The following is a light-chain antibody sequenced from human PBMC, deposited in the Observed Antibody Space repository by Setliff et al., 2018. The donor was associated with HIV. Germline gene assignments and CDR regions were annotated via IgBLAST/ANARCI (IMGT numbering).Light chain of an antibody. Sequence: QSALTQPAPVSGSPGQSITISCTGSSSDVGGYNYVSWYQQHPGKAPKLMIYAVSNRPSGVSNRFSGSKSGNTASLTISGLQAEDEADYYCSSYTSSTPLYVFGTGTKVTVL. J-gene: IGLJ1*01. CDR1: SSDVGGYNY. CDR3: SSYTSSTPLYV. CDR2: AVS. V-gene: IGLV2-14*03.